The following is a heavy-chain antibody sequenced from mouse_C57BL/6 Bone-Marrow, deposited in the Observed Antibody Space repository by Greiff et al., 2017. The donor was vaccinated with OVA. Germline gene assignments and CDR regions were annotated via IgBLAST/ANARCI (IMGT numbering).Heavy chain of an antibody. CDR1: GYTFTSYW. CDR2: IDPSDSYT. V-gene: IGHV1-59*01. CDR3: ARSGYYGY. D-gene: IGHD1-1*01. Sequence: QVQLQQPGAELVRPGTSVKLSCKASGYTFTSYWMHWVKQRPGQGLEWIGVIDPSDSYTNYNQKFKGKATLTVDTSSSTAYMQLSSLTSEDAAVYYCARSGYYGYWGQGTTLTVSP. J-gene: IGHJ2*01.